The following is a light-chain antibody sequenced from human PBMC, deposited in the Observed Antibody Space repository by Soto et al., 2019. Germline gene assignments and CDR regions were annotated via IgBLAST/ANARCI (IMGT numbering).Light chain of an antibody. J-gene: IGKJ2*01. CDR1: QRVSASY. CDR3: KQYDESAT. V-gene: IGKV3-20*01. CDR2: GAS. Sequence: EIVLTQSPGTLSLSPGDKATLSCRARQRVSASYLAWYQQKPGQAPRLLIYGASTRATGFPDRFSGSGSGTDFTLTINRLEPEDFAVYYCKQYDESATFGQGTKLEI.